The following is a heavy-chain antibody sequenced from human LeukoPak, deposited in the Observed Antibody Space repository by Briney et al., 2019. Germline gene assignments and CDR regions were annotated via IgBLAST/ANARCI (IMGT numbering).Heavy chain of an antibody. D-gene: IGHD3-22*01. Sequence: GASVKVSCKASGYTFTSYGISWVRQAPGQGLEWMGWISAYNGNTNYAQKLQGRVTMTTDTSTSTAYMELRSLRSDDTAVYYCASSTYYYDSSGPVRAFDIWGQGTMVTVSS. CDR2: ISAYNGNT. CDR3: ASSTYYYDSSGPVRAFDI. CDR1: GYTFTSYG. J-gene: IGHJ3*02. V-gene: IGHV1-18*01.